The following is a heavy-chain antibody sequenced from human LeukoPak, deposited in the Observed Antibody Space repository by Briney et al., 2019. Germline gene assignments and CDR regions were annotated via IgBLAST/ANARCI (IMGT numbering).Heavy chain of an antibody. J-gene: IGHJ6*03. CDR3: AKAIFGVVNKLDYYYYYMDV. Sequence: GRSLRLSCAASGFTFSSYAMSWVRQAPGKGLEWVSAISGSGGSKYYADSVKGRFTISRDNSKNTLYLQMNSLRAEDTAVYYCAKAIFGVVNKLDYYYYYMDVWGKGTTVTVSS. CDR1: GFTFSSYA. D-gene: IGHD3-3*01. CDR2: ISGSGGSK. V-gene: IGHV3-23*01.